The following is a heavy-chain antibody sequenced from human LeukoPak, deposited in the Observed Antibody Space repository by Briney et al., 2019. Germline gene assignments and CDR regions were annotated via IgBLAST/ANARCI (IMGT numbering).Heavy chain of an antibody. J-gene: IGHJ4*02. D-gene: IGHD5-24*01. Sequence: PGGSLRLSCAASGFTFSSYAMSWIRQPPGKGLEWIGYIYYSGSTNYNPSLKSRVTISVDTSKNQFSLKLSSVTAADTAVYYCARLVRDGFQGHYFDYWGQGTLVTVSS. V-gene: IGHV4-59*08. CDR1: GFTFSSYA. CDR2: IYYSGST. CDR3: ARLVRDGFQGHYFDY.